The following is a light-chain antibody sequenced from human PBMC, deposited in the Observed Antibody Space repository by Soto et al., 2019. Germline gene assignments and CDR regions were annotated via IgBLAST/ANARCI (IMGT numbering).Light chain of an antibody. CDR1: QSVSSN. CDR3: QQYSDWPLT. J-gene: IGKJ4*01. CDR2: GAS. V-gene: IGKV3-15*01. Sequence: EIVMTQSPATLSLSPGQRATLSCRASQSVSSNLAWYQQILGQAPRLLISGASTRATGIPAGFTGSGSGTEFTLTISSLQSEDFAVYYCQQYSDWPLTFGGGTKVDIK.